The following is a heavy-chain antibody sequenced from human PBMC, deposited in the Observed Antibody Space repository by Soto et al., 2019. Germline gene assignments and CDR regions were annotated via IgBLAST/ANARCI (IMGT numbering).Heavy chain of an antibody. CDR2: ISSSSSYI. Sequence: GGSLRLSCAASGFTFSSYSMNWVRQAPGKGLEWVSSISSSSSYIYYADSVKGRFTISRDNAKNSLYLQMNSLRAEDTAVYYCASLVVPAAPYAFDIWGQGTMVTVSS. V-gene: IGHV3-21*01. J-gene: IGHJ3*02. D-gene: IGHD2-2*01. CDR3: ASLVVPAAPYAFDI. CDR1: GFTFSSYS.